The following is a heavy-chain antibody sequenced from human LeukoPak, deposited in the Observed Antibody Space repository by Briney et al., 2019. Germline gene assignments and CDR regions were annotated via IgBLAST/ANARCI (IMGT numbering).Heavy chain of an antibody. J-gene: IGHJ4*02. V-gene: IGHV3-23*01. D-gene: IGHD3-10*01. CDR2: TSSSDAGT. CDR1: GFTLSSYA. Sequence: GRSLRLSCAASGFTLSSYAMSWVRQAPGKGLEWVSATSSSDAGTYYAESVRGRFTISRDNFKNTLYLQMNSLRAEDTAVYNCAKDHSNALLRFGEVIRKSRDGYFDYWGQGTLVTVSS. CDR3: AKDHSNALLRFGEVIRKSRDGYFDY.